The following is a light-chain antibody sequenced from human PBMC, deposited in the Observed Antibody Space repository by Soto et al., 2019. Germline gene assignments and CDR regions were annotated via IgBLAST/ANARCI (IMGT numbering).Light chain of an antibody. Sequence: QSALTQPASVSGSPGQSITISCTGTSSDIGSYDYVSWYQQYPGKAPKLMIYEVNNRPSGVSNRFSGSKSGNTASLTLSGLQAEDEADYHCSSYRSSSTWVFGGGTKVTVL. CDR3: SSYRSSSTWV. CDR2: EVN. CDR1: SSDIGSYDY. V-gene: IGLV2-14*01. J-gene: IGLJ3*02.